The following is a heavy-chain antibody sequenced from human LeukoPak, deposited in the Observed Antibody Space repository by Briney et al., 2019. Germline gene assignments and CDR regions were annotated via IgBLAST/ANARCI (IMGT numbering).Heavy chain of an antibody. V-gene: IGHV1-8*01. D-gene: IGHD1-1*01. CDR3: ASEVQLERRGFDY. J-gene: IGHJ4*02. CDR1: GYTFTSYD. CDR2: MNPNSGNT. Sequence: ASVKVSCKASGYTFTSYDINWVRQATGQGLEWMGWMNPNSGNTGYAQKFQGRVTMTRNTSISTAYMELSSLRSEDTAAYYCASEVQLERRGFDYWGQGTLVTVSS.